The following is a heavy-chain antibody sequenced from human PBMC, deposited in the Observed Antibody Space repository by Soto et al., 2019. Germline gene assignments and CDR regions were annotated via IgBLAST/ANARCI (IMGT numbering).Heavy chain of an antibody. CDR1: GFTFSPYG. Sequence: QVQLVESGGGVVQPGKSLRLSCAASGFTFSPYGMHWVRQAPGKGLEWVAVIWYDGSNKYHGDSLKGRFTISRDNSKNTLYLQINNLRAEDTAVYYCGRDGALGDTAVVDSWGHGNLVTVSS. J-gene: IGHJ5*01. CDR3: GRDGALGDTAVVDS. V-gene: IGHV3-33*01. CDR2: IWYDGSNK. D-gene: IGHD5-18*01.